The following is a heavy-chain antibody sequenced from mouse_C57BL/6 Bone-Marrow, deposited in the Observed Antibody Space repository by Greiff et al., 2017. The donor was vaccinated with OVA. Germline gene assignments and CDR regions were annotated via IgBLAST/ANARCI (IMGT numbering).Heavy chain of an antibody. CDR1: GFTFTDYY. D-gene: IGHD2-2*01. V-gene: IGHV7-3*01. Sequence: VHLVESGGGLVQPGGSLSLSCAASGFTFTDYYMSWVRQPPGKALEWLGFIRNKANGYTTEYSASVNGRFTISRDNSQCILHCQMNALRAEDIATYNCARYGGYEGFAYWGQGTLVTVSA. CDR2: IRNKANGYTT. CDR3: ARYGGYEGFAY. J-gene: IGHJ3*01.